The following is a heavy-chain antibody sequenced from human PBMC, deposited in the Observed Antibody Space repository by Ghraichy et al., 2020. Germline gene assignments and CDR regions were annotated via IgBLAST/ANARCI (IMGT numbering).Heavy chain of an antibody. Sequence: GGSLRLSCAASGFSFSGSSMTWVRQAPGKGLEWVANIKPDGSTNYYVDKGGFTISRDNADNSLSLQMNSLRVDDTAIYYCVRDPGTGRWGAFDIWVQGTLVTVSS. D-gene: IGHD1-1*01. J-gene: IGHJ3*02. V-gene: IGHV3-7*01. CDR1: GFSFSGSS. CDR3: VRDPGTGRWGAFDI. CDR2: IKPDGSTN.